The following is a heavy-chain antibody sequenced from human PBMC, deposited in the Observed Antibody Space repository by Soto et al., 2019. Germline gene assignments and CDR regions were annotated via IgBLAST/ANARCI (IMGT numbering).Heavy chain of an antibody. CDR3: ARALGYCSGGSCDPERFQH. CDR2: IYHSGST. CDR1: GGSISSNDW. D-gene: IGHD2-15*01. Sequence: QVQLQESGPGLVTPSGTLSLTCAVSGGSISSNDWWSWVRQSPGKGLEWIGEIYHSGSTNYNPSLKSRVTISVDKANNQFCLKVSSVTAADTAVYYCARALGYCSGGSCDPERFQHWGQGTLVTVSS. J-gene: IGHJ1*01. V-gene: IGHV4-4*02.